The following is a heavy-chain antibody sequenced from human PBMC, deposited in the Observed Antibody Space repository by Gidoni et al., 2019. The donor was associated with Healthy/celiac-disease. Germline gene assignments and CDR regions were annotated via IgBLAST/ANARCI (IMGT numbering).Heavy chain of an antibody. J-gene: IGHJ6*02. CDR3: ARDINYYDSSGYYYDYYYYYGMDV. D-gene: IGHD3-22*01. V-gene: IGHV3-30-3*01. CDR1: GFTFRSYA. Sequence: QVQLVESGGGVVQPGRSLRLSCAASGFTFRSYALDWVRQAPGKGLEWVAVISYDGSNKYYADSVKGRFTISRDNSKNTLYLQMNSLRAEDTAVYYCARDINYYDSSGYYYDYYYYYGMDVWGQGTTVTVSS. CDR2: ISYDGSNK.